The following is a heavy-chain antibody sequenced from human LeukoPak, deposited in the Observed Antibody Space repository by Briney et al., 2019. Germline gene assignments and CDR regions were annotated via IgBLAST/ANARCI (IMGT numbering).Heavy chain of an antibody. CDR1: GFTVSSNY. CDR2: IKQDGSEK. CDR3: ARLSSSWPYYYYYYGMDV. J-gene: IGHJ6*02. Sequence: QAGGSLRLSCAASGFTVSSNYMSWVRQAPGKGLEWVANIKQDGSEKYYVDSVKGRFTISRDNAKNSLYLQMNSLRAEDTAVYYCARLSSSWPYYYYYYGMDVWGQGTTVTVSS. D-gene: IGHD6-13*01. V-gene: IGHV3-7*05.